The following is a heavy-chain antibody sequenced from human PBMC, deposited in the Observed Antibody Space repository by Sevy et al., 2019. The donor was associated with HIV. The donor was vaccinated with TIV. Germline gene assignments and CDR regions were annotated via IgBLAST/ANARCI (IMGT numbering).Heavy chain of an antibody. CDR2: ISWNSGSI. CDR3: AKDTSSEEDYFDY. Sequence: GGSLRLSCAASGFTFDDYAMHWVRQAPGKGLEWVSGISWNSGSIGYAYSVKGRFTISRDNAKNSLYLQMNSLRAEDTALYYCAKDTSSEEDYFDYWGQGTLVTVSS. CDR1: GFTFDDYA. V-gene: IGHV3-9*01. J-gene: IGHJ4*02. D-gene: IGHD6-19*01.